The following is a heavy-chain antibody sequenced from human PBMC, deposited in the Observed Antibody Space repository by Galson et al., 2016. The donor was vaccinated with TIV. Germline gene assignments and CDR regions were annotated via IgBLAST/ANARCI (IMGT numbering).Heavy chain of an antibody. D-gene: IGHD3-3*01. V-gene: IGHV3-13*01. J-gene: IGHJ6*03. Sequence: WVRQATGKGLEWVSGIGTAGDTYYEGSVKGRFTISRENAKNSLYLQMNSLKAGDTAVYYCAREALFGYYYMDVWGKGTTVTVSS. CDR2: IGTAGDT. CDR3: AREALFGYYYMDV.